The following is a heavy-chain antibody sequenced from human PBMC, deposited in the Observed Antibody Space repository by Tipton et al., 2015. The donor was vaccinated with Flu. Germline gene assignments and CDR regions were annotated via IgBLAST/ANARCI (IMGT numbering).Heavy chain of an antibody. CDR3: TSLFAYYYYFDY. J-gene: IGHJ4*02. Sequence: SLRLSCAASGFTFTSAWMGWVRQTPGKGLEWVGHIQSKTAGGRAEYAAPVKGRFTIVRDDSRSTMFLQMNRLKTEDTALYYCTSLFAYYYYFDYWGQGTLVTVSS. CDR2: IQSKTAGGRA. D-gene: IGHD1-26*01. V-gene: IGHV3-15*01. CDR1: GFTFTSAW.